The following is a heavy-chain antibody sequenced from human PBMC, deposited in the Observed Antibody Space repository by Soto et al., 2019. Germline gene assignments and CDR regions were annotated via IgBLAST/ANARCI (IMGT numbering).Heavy chain of an antibody. V-gene: IGHV1-24*01. D-gene: IGHD3-10*01. CDR1: GYTLNELC. Sequence: QVQVVQSGTEVKKPGASVKVSCKVSGYTLNELCIHWVRQPPGKGLEWIGGFDPEEGKLIYAQNFQGRVTMTEDTSTDTAYMELNSLTSADTAIYYCATDLGAALAPVSMFYVQEWGQGTVVTVSS. CDR2: FDPEEGKL. J-gene: IGHJ1*01. CDR3: ATDLGAALAPVSMFYVQE.